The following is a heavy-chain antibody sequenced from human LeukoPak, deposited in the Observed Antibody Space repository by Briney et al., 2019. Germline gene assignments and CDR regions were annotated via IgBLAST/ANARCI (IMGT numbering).Heavy chain of an antibody. CDR3: ARGRGFSGYDVGY. J-gene: IGHJ4*02. D-gene: IGHD5-12*01. V-gene: IGHV1-46*01. Sequence: ASVKVSCKASGYAFSSYYMHWVRQAPGQGLEWMGIINPSGESTSYAQKFQGRVTMTRAMSTSTVYMELSSLISEDTAVYYCARGRGFSGYDVGYWGQGTLVTVSS. CDR2: INPSGEST. CDR1: GYAFSSYY.